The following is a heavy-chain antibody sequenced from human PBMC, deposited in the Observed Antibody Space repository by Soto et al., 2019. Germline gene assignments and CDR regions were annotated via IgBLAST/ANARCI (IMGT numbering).Heavy chain of an antibody. D-gene: IGHD6-19*01. J-gene: IGHJ2*01. CDR3: ASPVAGTLLAYWYFDL. Sequence: QVQLQESGPGLVKPSETLSLTCTVSGGSISSYYWSWIRQPPGKGLEWIGYIYYSGSTNYNPSLKSRVTISVDTSKNQFALKLSSVTAADTAVYYCASPVAGTLLAYWYFDLWGRGTLVTVSS. CDR1: GGSISSYY. CDR2: IYYSGST. V-gene: IGHV4-59*01.